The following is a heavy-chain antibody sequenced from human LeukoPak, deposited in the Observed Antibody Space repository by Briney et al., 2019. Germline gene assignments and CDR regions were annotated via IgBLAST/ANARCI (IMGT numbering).Heavy chain of an antibody. V-gene: IGHV3-33*01. CDR3: ARAPVSSSWYEMDY. CDR1: GFTFSSYG. J-gene: IGHJ4*02. CDR2: IWYDGSNK. D-gene: IGHD6-13*01. Sequence: PGGSLRLSCAASGFTFSSYGMHWVRQAPGKGLEWVAVIWYDGSNKYYADSVKGRFTISRDNSKNTLYLQMNSLRAEDTAVYYCARAPVSSSWYEMDYWGQGTLVTVSS.